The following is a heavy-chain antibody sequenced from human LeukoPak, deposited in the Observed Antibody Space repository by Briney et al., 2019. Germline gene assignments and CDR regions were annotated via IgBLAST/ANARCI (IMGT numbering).Heavy chain of an antibody. D-gene: IGHD6-13*01. Sequence: GGSLRLSCAASGFTVSSNYMSWVRQAPGKGLEWVSVIYSGGSTYYADSVKGRFTISRDNSKNTLYLQMNSLRAEDTAVYYCARVTQQLVGHFDYWGQGTLVTVSS. J-gene: IGHJ4*02. CDR1: GFTVSSNY. CDR3: ARVTQQLVGHFDY. CDR2: IYSGGST. V-gene: IGHV3-53*01.